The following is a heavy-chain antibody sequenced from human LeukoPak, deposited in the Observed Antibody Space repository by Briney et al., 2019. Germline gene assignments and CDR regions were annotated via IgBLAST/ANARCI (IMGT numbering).Heavy chain of an antibody. CDR1: GITFSSYG. Sequence: GGTLRLSCAASGITFSSYGVSWVRQAPGKGLEWVSGISGSDGSTYYADSVKGRFTISRDNAKNTLNLQMNSLRAEDTAVYYCARDLGQYYDTSDNWFDPWGQGTLVTVSS. J-gene: IGHJ5*02. V-gene: IGHV3-23*01. D-gene: IGHD3-22*01. CDR3: ARDLGQYYDTSDNWFDP. CDR2: ISGSDGST.